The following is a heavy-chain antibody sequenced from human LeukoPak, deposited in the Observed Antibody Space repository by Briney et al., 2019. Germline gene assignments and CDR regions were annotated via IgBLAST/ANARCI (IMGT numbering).Heavy chain of an antibody. CDR3: AKDGNWARFED. Sequence: QSGGSLRLSCAASGFTFSSYGMHWVRQAPGKGLEWVAFIRYDGSNKYYADSVKGRFTISRDNSKNMVWLQINSPTAEDTATYYCAKDGNWARFEDWGQGTLVTVSS. V-gene: IGHV3-30*02. CDR2: IRYDGSNK. D-gene: IGHD7-27*01. J-gene: IGHJ4*02. CDR1: GFTFSSYG.